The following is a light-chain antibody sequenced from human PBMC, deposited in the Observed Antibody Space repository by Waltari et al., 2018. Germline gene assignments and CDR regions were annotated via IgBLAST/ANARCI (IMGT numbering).Light chain of an antibody. Sequence: DIQLTQPPSFLSASVGDRFTITCRASQGISSYLTWFQQKPGKAPKLLIYAASTLQSGVPSRFSGSGSGTEFTLTISSLQPEDFATYYCHQVNTYPLTFGGGTKVE. CDR3: HQVNTYPLT. V-gene: IGKV1-9*01. J-gene: IGKJ4*01. CDR1: QGISSY. CDR2: AAS.